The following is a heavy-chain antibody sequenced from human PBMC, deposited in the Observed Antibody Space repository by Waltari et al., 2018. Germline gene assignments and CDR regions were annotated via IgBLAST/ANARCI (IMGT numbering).Heavy chain of an antibody. CDR3: ASPWGYSSSRNWFDP. V-gene: IGHV4-34*01. Sequence: QVQLQQWGAGLLKPSETLSLTCAVYGGSFSGYYWSWIRQPPGKGLEWIGEINHSGSTNYNPSLKSRVTISVDTSKNQFSLKLSSVTAADTAVYYCASPWGYSSSRNWFDPWGQGTLVTVSS. CDR2: INHSGST. J-gene: IGHJ5*02. D-gene: IGHD6-6*01. CDR1: GGSFSGYY.